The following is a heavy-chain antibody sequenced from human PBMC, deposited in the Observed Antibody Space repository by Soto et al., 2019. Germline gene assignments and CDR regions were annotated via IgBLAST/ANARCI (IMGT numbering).Heavy chain of an antibody. D-gene: IGHD2-8*01. CDR2: ISGTADST. J-gene: IGHJ6*02. V-gene: IGHV3-23*01. CDR3: AMTRWAMIYAMSVYGMPV. CDR1: GFSFSSFA. Sequence: EVQLLESGGGFIHPGGSLRLSCAASGFSFSSFAMNWVRQAPGKGLEWVSIISGTADSTFYADSVKGRFTISRDNSKSTQYLQINSLKAEDTAVYYWAMTRWAMIYAMSVYGMPVWGQGTTVPAS.